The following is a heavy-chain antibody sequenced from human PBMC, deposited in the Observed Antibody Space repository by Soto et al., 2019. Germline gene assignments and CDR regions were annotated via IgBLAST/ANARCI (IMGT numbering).Heavy chain of an antibody. V-gene: IGHV3-23*01. J-gene: IGHJ4*02. CDR1: GFTFSSYS. CDR2: ISGSGVSK. D-gene: IGHD3-22*01. Sequence: GGSLRLSCAASGFTFSSYSISWVRQAPWKGLEWVSAISGSGVSKYYADSVKGRFTISRDNSKNTLYLQMNSLRAEDTAVHYCALYYYDSSRHSGYFDYWGQGTLVTVCS. CDR3: ALYYYDSSRHSGYFDY.